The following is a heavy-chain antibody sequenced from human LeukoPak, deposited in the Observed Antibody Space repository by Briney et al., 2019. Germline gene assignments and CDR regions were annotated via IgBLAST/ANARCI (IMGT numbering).Heavy chain of an antibody. J-gene: IGHJ4*02. V-gene: IGHV1-46*01. D-gene: IGHD2-15*01. Sequence: ASVKVSCKASGYTFTSYYMHWVRRAPGQGLEWMGIINPSGGSTSYAQKVQGRGTMTRDTSTSTVYMELSSLSSEDTAVYYCARDGPYCSGGRCYPQYYFDYWGQGTLVTVSS. CDR2: INPSGGST. CDR1: GYTFTSYY. CDR3: ARDGPYCSGGRCYPQYYFDY.